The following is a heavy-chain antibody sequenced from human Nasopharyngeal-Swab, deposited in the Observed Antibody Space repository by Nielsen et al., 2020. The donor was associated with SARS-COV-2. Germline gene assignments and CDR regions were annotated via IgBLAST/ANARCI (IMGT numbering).Heavy chain of an antibody. J-gene: IGHJ5*02. Sequence: WICQPPGKGLEWIGSIYHSGRTNYNPSLKSRVSISVDTSKNQVSLKLNSVTAADSAVYYCARDQGIAVPIGWFDPWGQGTLVTVSS. CDR3: ARDQGIAVPIGWFDP. D-gene: IGHD6-19*01. V-gene: IGHV4-38-2*02. CDR2: IYHSGRT.